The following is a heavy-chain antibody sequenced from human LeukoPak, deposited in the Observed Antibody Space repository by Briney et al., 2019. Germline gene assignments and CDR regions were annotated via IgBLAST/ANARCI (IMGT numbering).Heavy chain of an antibody. D-gene: IGHD6-19*01. CDR1: GFTFSSYS. Sequence: GGSLRLSCAASGFTFSSYSMNWVRQAPGKGLEWVSYISSSSTIYYADSVKGRFTISRDNAKNSLYLQMNSLRAEDTAVYYCARDRGIAVAGTSEYFQHWGQGTLVTVSS. CDR2: ISSSSTI. J-gene: IGHJ1*01. CDR3: ARDRGIAVAGTSEYFQH. V-gene: IGHV3-48*04.